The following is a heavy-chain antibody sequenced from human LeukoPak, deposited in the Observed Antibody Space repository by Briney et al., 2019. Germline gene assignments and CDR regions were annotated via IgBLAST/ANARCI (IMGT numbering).Heavy chain of an antibody. J-gene: IGHJ4*02. Sequence: GGSLRLSCEASGFTFSNYWMSWVRQPPGKGLEWVANIKEDGSEKDYVDSVKGRFTISRDNAKNSLYLQMNSLRAEDTAVYYCARDAYSSTWYDYWGQGTLVTVSS. CDR1: GFTFSNYW. CDR3: ARDAYSSTWYDY. D-gene: IGHD6-13*01. CDR2: IKEDGSEK. V-gene: IGHV3-7*01.